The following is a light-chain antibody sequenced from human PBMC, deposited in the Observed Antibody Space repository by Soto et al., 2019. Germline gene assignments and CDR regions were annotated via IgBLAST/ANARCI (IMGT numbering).Light chain of an antibody. CDR2: EVS. CDR3: SSYAGSNNVV. J-gene: IGLJ2*01. Sequence: QSVLTQPPSASGSPGQSVTISCTGTSSDVGGYNYVSWYQQHPGKAPKLMIYEVSKRPSGVPDRFSGSKSGNTASLTVSVLQAEDEAAYDCSSYAGSNNVVFGGVTKLTVL. V-gene: IGLV2-8*01. CDR1: SSDVGGYNY.